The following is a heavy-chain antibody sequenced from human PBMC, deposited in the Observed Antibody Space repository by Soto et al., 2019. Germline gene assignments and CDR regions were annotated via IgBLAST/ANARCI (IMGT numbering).Heavy chain of an antibody. CDR1: GGTFSRYT. CDR2: IIPILDIP. Sequence: QVQLVQSGAEVKKPGSSVKVSCKASGGTFSRYTFTWVRQAPGQGLEWMGRIIPILDIPNYAQNFQGRVTITAEKSTSTADMELSSLTSDDTAVYYCASHFTGVLVLGTSPPGGDNYGWDVWGQGTTVTVSS. J-gene: IGHJ6*02. D-gene: IGHD2-8*02. V-gene: IGHV1-69*02. CDR3: ASHFTGVLVLGTSPPGGDNYGWDV.